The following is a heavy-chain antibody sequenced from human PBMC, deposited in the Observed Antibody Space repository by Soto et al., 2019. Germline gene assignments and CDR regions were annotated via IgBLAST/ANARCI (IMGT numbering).Heavy chain of an antibody. V-gene: IGHV3-33*01. J-gene: IGHJ6*03. CDR2: IWYDGSNK. CDR3: ARDGPGRQPGVGYYMDV. Sequence: GGSLRLSCAASGFTFSSYGMHWVRQAPGKGLEWVAVIWYDGSNKYYADSVKGRFTISRDNSKNTLYLQMNSLRAEDTAVYYCARDGPGRQPGVGYYMDVWGKGTTVTVSS. CDR1: GFTFSSYG. D-gene: IGHD3-3*01.